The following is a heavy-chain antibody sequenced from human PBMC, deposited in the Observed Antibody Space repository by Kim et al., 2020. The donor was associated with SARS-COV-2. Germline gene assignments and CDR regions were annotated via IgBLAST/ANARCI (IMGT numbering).Heavy chain of an antibody. Sequence: ASVKVSCKASGYTFTSYDINWVRQATGQGLEWMGWMNPNSGNTGYAQKFQGRVTMTRNTSISTAYMELSSLRSEDTAVYYCARASWGMITFGGVITDFDYWGQGTLVTVSS. V-gene: IGHV1-8*02. CDR2: MNPNSGNT. CDR3: ARASWGMITFGGVITDFDY. D-gene: IGHD3-16*02. CDR1: GYTFTSYD. J-gene: IGHJ4*02.